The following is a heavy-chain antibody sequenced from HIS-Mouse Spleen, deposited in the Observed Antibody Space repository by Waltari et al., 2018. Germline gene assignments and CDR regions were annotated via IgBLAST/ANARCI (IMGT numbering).Heavy chain of an antibody. CDR3: ARRRGWFDY. CDR1: GGSISSSSYY. J-gene: IGHJ4*02. D-gene: IGHD6-19*01. Sequence: QLQLQESGPGLVKPSETLSLTCTFSGGSISSSSYYWGWIRQPPGKGLEGIGSIYYSGSNYYNPSLKSRVTISVDTSKNQFALKLSSVTAADTAVYYCARRRGWFDYWGQGTLVTVSS. V-gene: IGHV4-39*01. CDR2: IYYSGSN.